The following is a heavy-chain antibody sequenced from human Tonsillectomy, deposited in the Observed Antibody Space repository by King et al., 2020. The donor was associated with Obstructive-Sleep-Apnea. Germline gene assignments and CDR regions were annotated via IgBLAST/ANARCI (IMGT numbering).Heavy chain of an antibody. V-gene: IGHV4-59*08. CDR3: ARSTYYYYGMDV. Sequence: QLQESGPGLVKPSETLSLTCTVPGGSISSYYWSWIRQPPGKGLEWIGYIYYSGSTNYNPSPKGRATISVDTSKNQFSLKLSSVTAADTAVYYCARSTYYYYGMDVWGQGTTVTVSS. CDR1: GGSISSYY. J-gene: IGHJ6*02. CDR2: IYYSGST.